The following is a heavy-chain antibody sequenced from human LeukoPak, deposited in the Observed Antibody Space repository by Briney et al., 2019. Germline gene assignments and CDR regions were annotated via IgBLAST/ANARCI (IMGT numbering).Heavy chain of an antibody. CDR1: GGSISSGGYY. J-gene: IGHJ3*02. CDR2: ISSRGSYT. Sequence: LSLTCTVSGGSISSGGYYWSWVRQAPGKGLEWVSYISSRGSYTYYADSVKGRLTISRDNAKNSLYLQMNSLRAEDTAVYYCARIDAFDIWGQGTMVTVSS. V-gene: IGHV3-11*06. CDR3: ARIDAFDI.